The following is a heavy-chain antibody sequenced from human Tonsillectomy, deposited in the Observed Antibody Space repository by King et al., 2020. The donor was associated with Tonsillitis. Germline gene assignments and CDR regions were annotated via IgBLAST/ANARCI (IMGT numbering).Heavy chain of an antibody. J-gene: IGHJ4*02. CDR3: ARWDMALAY. V-gene: IGHV5-10-1*03. CDR1: GYNFSNYW. Sequence: VQLVESGAEVKKPGESLTISCKGSGYNFSNYWINWVRQMPGKGLEWVGRVDTSDSHTKYSPSFEGHVTISVDKSISTAYLQWGSLKASDTAIYYCARWDMALAYWGQGTLLTVSS. CDR2: VDTSDSHT. D-gene: IGHD2-15*01.